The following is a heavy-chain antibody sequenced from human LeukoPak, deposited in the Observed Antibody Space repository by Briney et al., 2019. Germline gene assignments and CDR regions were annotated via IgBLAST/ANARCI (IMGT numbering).Heavy chain of an antibody. D-gene: IGHD3-16*01. J-gene: IGHJ4*02. CDR3: ARHGGIESFDY. CDR2: SNSSGST. Sequence: PSETLSLTCSVSGASISSHYWSWIRQPPGKGLEWIGYSNSSGSTTPHPSLKSRVTISVDTSKNQFSLRLRSVTAADTAVYYCARHGGIESFDYWGQGTMVTVSS. CDR1: GASISSHY. V-gene: IGHV4-59*08.